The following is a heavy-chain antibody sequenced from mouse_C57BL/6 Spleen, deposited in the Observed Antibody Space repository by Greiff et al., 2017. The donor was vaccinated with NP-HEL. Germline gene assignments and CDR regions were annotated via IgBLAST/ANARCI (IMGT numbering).Heavy chain of an antibody. J-gene: IGHJ2*01. CDR2: IYPGDGDT. D-gene: IGHD2-3*01. V-gene: IGHV1-82*01. CDR3: ARGGWLLQGY. Sequence: VQLQQSGPELVKPGASVKISCKASGYAFSSSWMNWVKQRPGKGLEWIGRIYPGDGDTNYNGKFKGKATLTADKSSSTAYMQLSSLTSEDSAVYFCARGGWLLQGYWGQGTTLTVSS. CDR1: GYAFSSSW.